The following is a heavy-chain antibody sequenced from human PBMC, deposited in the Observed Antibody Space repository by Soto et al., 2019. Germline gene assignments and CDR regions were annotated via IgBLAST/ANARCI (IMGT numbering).Heavy chain of an antibody. CDR3: ARAEYSSSNHYYYGMDV. J-gene: IGHJ6*02. Sequence: ASVKVSCKASGYTFTSYDINWVRQATGQGLEWMGWMNPNSGNTGYAQKFQGRVTMTRSTSISTAYMELSSLRSEDTAVYYCARAEYSSSNHYYYGMDVWGQGTTVTVSS. V-gene: IGHV1-8*01. CDR1: GYTFTSYD. D-gene: IGHD6-6*01. CDR2: MNPNSGNT.